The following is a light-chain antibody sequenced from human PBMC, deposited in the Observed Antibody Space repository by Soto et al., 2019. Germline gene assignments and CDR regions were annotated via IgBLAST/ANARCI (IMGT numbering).Light chain of an antibody. CDR1: SSDVGSYYL. J-gene: IGLJ2*01. CDR3: CSYTRSKTVI. Sequence: QSALTQPASVSGSPGQSITISCTGTSSDVGSYYLVSWYQQYPGKAPKLMIYEGTKRPSGVSNRFSGSKSGNTASLTISGLQPDDEADSHCCSYTRSKTVIFGGGTKLTVL. CDR2: EGT. V-gene: IGLV2-23*01.